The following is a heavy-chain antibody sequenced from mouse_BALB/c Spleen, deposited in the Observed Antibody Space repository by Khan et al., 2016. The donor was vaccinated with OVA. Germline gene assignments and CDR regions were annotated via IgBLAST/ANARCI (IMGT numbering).Heavy chain of an antibody. Sequence: QVQLKESGAELAKPGASVKMSCKASGYTFPTYWMHWVKQRPGQGLEWIGYIDPITGYTEYNQKFKAKATLTTDKSASTAYMQLSSLTSEDAAVEYCARRGLYGIVAYWGQGTLVTVSA. V-gene: IGHV1-7*01. D-gene: IGHD2-1*01. CDR2: IDPITGYT. CDR1: GYTFPTYW. CDR3: ARRGLYGIVAY. J-gene: IGHJ3*01.